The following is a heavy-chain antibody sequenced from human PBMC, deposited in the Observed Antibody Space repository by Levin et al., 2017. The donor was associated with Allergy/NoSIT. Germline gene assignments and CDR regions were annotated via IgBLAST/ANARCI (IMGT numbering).Heavy chain of an antibody. D-gene: IGHD1-1*01. J-gene: IGHJ4*02. CDR2: IKSKTDGGTT. CDR1: GFTFSNAW. Sequence: GESLKISCAASGFTFSNAWMSWVRQAPGKGLEWVGRIKSKTDGGTTDYAAPVKGRFTISRDDSKNTLYLQMNSLKTEDTAVYYCTTDPPRGRPFDYWGQGTLVTVSS. V-gene: IGHV3-15*01. CDR3: TTDPPRGRPFDY.